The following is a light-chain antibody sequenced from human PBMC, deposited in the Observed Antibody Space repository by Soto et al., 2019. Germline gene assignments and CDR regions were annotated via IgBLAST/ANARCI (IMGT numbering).Light chain of an antibody. J-gene: IGKJ2*01. CDR1: QSVSSN. CDR2: GAS. V-gene: IGKV3-15*01. CDR3: HQYNNWPLYT. Sequence: DIVMTQSPATLSVSPGETATLSCRAIQSVSSNLAWYQPKPGQAPRLLIYGASTRATAIPARFSGSASGTECTVTLSSLLSEDFAVYYCHQYNNWPLYTFGQGTKMEIK.